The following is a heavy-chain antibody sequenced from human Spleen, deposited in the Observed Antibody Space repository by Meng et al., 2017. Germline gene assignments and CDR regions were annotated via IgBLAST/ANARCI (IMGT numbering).Heavy chain of an antibody. Sequence: GGSLRLSCAAFGLTFSTCGMAWVRQAPGKGLEWVSTISNSGENTHYADSVKGRFTISRDNSKDTFYLQMNSLRAEDTAVYYCANDAGCQPGTMFGYWGQGTLVTVSS. CDR3: ANDAGCQPGTMFGY. CDR1: GLTFSTCG. D-gene: IGHD4/OR15-4a*01. J-gene: IGHJ4*02. V-gene: IGHV3-23*01. CDR2: ISNSGENT.